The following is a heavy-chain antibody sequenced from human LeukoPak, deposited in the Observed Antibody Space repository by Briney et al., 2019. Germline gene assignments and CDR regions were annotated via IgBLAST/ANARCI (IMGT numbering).Heavy chain of an antibody. V-gene: IGHV3-7*01. Sequence: GGSLRLSCAASGFSFSSYWMTWVRQAPGKGLEWVANIRGDGSRTYYVDSAKGRFTISRDNAKNSLYLQLDSLRADDTALYYCARDRQVLRGWFDPWGQGTLVTVSS. CDR1: GFSFSSYW. CDR3: ARDRQVLRGWFDP. J-gene: IGHJ5*02. CDR2: IRGDGSRT.